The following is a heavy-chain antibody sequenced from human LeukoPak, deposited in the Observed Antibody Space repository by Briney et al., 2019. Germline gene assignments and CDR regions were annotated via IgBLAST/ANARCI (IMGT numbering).Heavy chain of an antibody. CDR3: ARALPRGYSGYAVFDY. D-gene: IGHD5-12*01. V-gene: IGHV3-33*08. CDR1: GFTFSSYW. J-gene: IGHJ4*02. CDR2: IWYDGSNK. Sequence: AGGSLRLSCAASGFTFSSYWMSWVRQAPGKGLEWVAVIWYDGSNKYYADSVKGRFTISRDNSKNTLYLQMNSLRAEDTAVYYCARALPRGYSGYAVFDYWGQGTLVTVSS.